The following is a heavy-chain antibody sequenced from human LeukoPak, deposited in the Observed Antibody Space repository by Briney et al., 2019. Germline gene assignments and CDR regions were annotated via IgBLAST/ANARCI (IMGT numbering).Heavy chain of an antibody. V-gene: IGHV3-9*01. CDR1: GYTFDVYA. Sequence: GGSLRLSCAASGYTFDVYAMHWARHAPGKGLEWVSDISWKGCSIGYAESVKGRFTISRDNAKNSLYLQMNSLRAEDTALYYCAKETAYYYDSSGPHKAFDYWGQGTLVTVSS. CDR3: AKETAYYYDSSGPHKAFDY. J-gene: IGHJ4*02. CDR2: ISWKGCSI. D-gene: IGHD3-22*01.